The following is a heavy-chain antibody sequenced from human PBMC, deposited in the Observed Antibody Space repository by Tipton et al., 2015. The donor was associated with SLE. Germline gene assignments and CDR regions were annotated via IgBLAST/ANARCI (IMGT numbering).Heavy chain of an antibody. CDR1: GFSLSRYG. Sequence: GSLRLSCGASGFSLSRYGMSWVRQAPGKGLEWVSSISSSSHFIFYADSVKGRFTISRDNAKNSLYLQMNGLRAEDTAVFYCARARLAYCGGDCYLNAFDIWGQGTVVTVS. V-gene: IGHV3-21*01. CDR2: ISSSSHFI. D-gene: IGHD2-21*02. CDR3: ARARLAYCGGDCYLNAFDI. J-gene: IGHJ3*02.